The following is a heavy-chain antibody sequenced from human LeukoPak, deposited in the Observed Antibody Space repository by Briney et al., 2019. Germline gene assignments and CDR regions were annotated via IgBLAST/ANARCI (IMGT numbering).Heavy chain of an antibody. CDR3: ARAGGTSWADY. D-gene: IGHD6-13*01. J-gene: IGHJ4*02. V-gene: IGHV3-7*01. Sequence: GGSLRLSCEASGFTFRDYWMTWVRQAPGKGLEWVANVKQDGTEKFYVDSVKGRFTIPRDNGKNSLYLQMNSLRVEDTAIYYCARAGGTSWADYWGQGTLATVSS. CDR1: GFTFRDYW. CDR2: VKQDGTEK.